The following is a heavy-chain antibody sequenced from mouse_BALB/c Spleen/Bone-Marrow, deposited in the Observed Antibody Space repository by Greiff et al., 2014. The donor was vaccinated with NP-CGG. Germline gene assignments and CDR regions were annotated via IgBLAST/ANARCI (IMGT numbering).Heavy chain of an antibody. V-gene: IGHV1-87*01. D-gene: IGHD2-2*01. J-gene: IGHJ2*01. CDR3: ARRNYGYDY. CDR1: GYTFTSYW. CDR2: IYPGDGDT. Sequence: VQLQQSGAELARPGASVKLSCKASGYTFTSYWMQLVKQRPGQGLEWIGAIYPGDGDTRYTQKFKGKATLTADKSSSTAYMQLSSLASEDSAVYYCARRNYGYDYWGQGTTLTVSS.